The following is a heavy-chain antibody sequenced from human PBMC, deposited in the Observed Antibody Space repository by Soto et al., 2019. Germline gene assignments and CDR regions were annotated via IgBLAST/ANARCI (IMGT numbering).Heavy chain of an antibody. CDR3: ARVSSSIVVVPDYGMDV. Sequence: QVQLVQSGVEVKKPGASVKVSCKASGYTFISHGISWVRQAPGQGLERMGWISGKNGNTNYAQKLQGRVTLTTDTSTSTAYMELRSLRSDDTAVYYCARVSSSIVVVPDYGMDVWGQVTTVTVSS. CDR2: ISGKNGNT. J-gene: IGHJ6*02. V-gene: IGHV1-18*04. CDR1: GYTFISHG. D-gene: IGHD2-15*01.